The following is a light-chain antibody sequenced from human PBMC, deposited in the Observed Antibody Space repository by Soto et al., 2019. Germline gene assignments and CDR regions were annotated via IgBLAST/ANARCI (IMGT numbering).Light chain of an antibody. CDR3: HQYNNWPPWT. V-gene: IGKV3-15*01. Sequence: EIVMTQSPATLSVSPGERATLSCRASQSVSSNLAWYQQKPGQAPRLLIYGASTRATGIPARLSGSGSGTDFTLTISSLQSEDFAVYYCHQYNNWPPWTFGHGTKVEIK. CDR2: GAS. CDR1: QSVSSN. J-gene: IGKJ1*01.